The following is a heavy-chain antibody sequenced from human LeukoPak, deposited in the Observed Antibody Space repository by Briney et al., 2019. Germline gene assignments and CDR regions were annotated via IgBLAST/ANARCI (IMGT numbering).Heavy chain of an antibody. CDR1: GGSISSGGYS. D-gene: IGHD1-7*01. CDR2: IYHSGST. Sequence: PSQTLSLTCAVSGGSISSGGYSWSWIRQPPGKGLEWIVYIYHSGSTYYNPSLKSRVTISVDRSKNQFSLKLSSVTAADTAVYYCARAGTTVYFDYWGQGTLVTVSS. CDR3: ARAGTTVYFDY. V-gene: IGHV4-30-2*01. J-gene: IGHJ4*02.